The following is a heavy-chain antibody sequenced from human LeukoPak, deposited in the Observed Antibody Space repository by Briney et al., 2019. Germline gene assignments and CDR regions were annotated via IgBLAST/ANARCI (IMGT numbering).Heavy chain of an antibody. V-gene: IGHV3-33*06. CDR2: IWYDGSNN. D-gene: IGHD6-19*01. Sequence: PGRSLRLSCAASGFTFSNYGMHWVRQAPGKGLEWVALIWYDGSNNYYADSVKGRFTISRDNSKNTLYLQMNSLRAEDTAVYYCAKIWGSSGWYEYSFDYWGQGTLVTVSS. CDR3: AKIWGSSGWYEYSFDY. CDR1: GFTFSNYG. J-gene: IGHJ4*02.